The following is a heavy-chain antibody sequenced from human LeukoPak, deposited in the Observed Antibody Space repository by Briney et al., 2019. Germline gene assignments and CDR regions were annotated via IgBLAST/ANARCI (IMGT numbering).Heavy chain of an antibody. CDR3: VRDRRFPDDVFDI. D-gene: IGHD3-3*01. CDR2: ISSRSDGT. Sequence: PGGSLRLSCAASGFSFSSYAMSWVRQAPGKGLEWVSAISSRSDGTWNVDSVRGRFTISRGNSKNTLYLQMNSLRAEDTALYYCVRDRRFPDDVFDIWGQGTMVTVSS. V-gene: IGHV3-23*01. CDR1: GFSFSSYA. J-gene: IGHJ3*02.